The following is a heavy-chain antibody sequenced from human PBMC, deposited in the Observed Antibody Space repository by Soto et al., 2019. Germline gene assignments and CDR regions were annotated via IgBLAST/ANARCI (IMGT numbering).Heavy chain of an antibody. D-gene: IGHD1-1*01. J-gene: IGHJ4*02. V-gene: IGHV3-30-3*01. CDR1: GFTFSSYA. CDR2: ISYDGSNK. Sequence: QVQLVESGGGVVQPGRSLRLSCAASGFTFSSYAMHWVRQAPGKGLEWVAVISYDGSNKYYADSVKGRFTISRDNSKNTLYLQMNSLRAEDTAVYYCARGRLERLDYWGQGTLVTVSS. CDR3: ARGRLERLDY.